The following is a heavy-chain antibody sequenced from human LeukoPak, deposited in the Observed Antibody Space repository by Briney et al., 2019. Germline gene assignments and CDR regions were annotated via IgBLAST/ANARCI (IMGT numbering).Heavy chain of an antibody. CDR2: IYYSGST. J-gene: IGHJ4*02. CDR3: ARHVQRLRYFDWSS. CDR1: GGSISSSSYY. Sequence: TSETLSLTCTVSGGSISSSSYYWGWIRQPPGKGLEWIGSIYYSGSTYYNPSLKSRVTISVDTSKNQFSLKLSSVTAADTAVYYCARHVQRLRYFDWSSWGQGTLVTVSS. V-gene: IGHV4-39*01. D-gene: IGHD3-9*01.